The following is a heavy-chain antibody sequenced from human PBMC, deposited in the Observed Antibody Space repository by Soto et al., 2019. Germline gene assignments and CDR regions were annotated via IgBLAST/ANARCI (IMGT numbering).Heavy chain of an antibody. CDR3: ASFIAAANYYGMDV. J-gene: IGHJ6*02. D-gene: IGHD6-13*01. V-gene: IGHV1-69*13. CDR1: GGTFSSYA. Sequence: ASVKVSCKASGGTFSSYAISWVRQAPGQGLEWMGGIIPIFGTANYAQKFQGRVTITADESTSTVYMELSSLRSEDTAVYYCASFIAAANYYGMDVWGQGTTVTVSS. CDR2: IIPIFGTA.